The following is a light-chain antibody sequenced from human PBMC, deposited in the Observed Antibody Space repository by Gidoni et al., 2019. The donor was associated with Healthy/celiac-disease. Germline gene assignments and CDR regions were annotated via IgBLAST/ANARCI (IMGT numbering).Light chain of an antibody. J-gene: IGKJ1*01. CDR2: AAS. V-gene: IGKV1-39*01. Sequence: DIQTTQSPSSLSASVRDRVTITCRASQSISSYLNWYQQKPGKAPKLLIYAASNLQSGVPSRFSGSGSGTDFTLTISSLQPEDFATYYCQQSYSTFWTFXQXTKVEIK. CDR3: QQSYSTFWT. CDR1: QSISSY.